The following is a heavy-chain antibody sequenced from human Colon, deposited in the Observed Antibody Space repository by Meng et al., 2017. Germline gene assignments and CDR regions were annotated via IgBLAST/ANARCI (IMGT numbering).Heavy chain of an antibody. CDR2: ISYDGSNK. Sequence: GESLKISCAASGFTFSSYAMHWVRQTPGKGLEWVAVISYDGSNKYYADSVKGRFTISRDNSKNTLYLQMNSLRGEDTAVYYCARVGPPNPRLYGDLDYWGQGTLVTVSS. V-gene: IGHV3-30*01. CDR3: ARVGPPNPRLYGDLDY. CDR1: GFTFSSYA. J-gene: IGHJ4*02. D-gene: IGHD4-17*01.